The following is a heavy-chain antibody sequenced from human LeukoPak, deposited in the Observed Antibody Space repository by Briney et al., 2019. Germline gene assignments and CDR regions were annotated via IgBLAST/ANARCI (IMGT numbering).Heavy chain of an antibody. CDR3: ARLSLGYSSGWYYFDY. CDR1: GFTFSSYA. J-gene: IGHJ4*02. Sequence: GGSLRLSCAASGFTFSSYAMHWVRQAPGKGLEYVSAISSNGGSTYYANSVKGRFTISRDNSKNTLYLQMGSLSAEDMAVYYCARLSLGYSSGWYYFDYWGQGTLVTVSS. CDR2: ISSNGGST. D-gene: IGHD6-19*01. V-gene: IGHV3-64*01.